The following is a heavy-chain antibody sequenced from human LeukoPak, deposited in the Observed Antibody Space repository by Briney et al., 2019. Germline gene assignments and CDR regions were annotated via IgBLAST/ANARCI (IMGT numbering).Heavy chain of an antibody. CDR1: GGSISSGGYY. Sequence: SETLSLTCTVSGGSISSGGYYWSWIRQHPGKGLEWIGYIYYSGSTYYNPSLKSRVTISVDTSKNQFSLKLSSVTAADTAVYYCARENPHDSSWLRDAFDIWGQGTMVTVSS. J-gene: IGHJ3*02. CDR3: ARENPHDSSWLRDAFDI. CDR2: IYYSGST. D-gene: IGHD3-22*01. V-gene: IGHV4-31*03.